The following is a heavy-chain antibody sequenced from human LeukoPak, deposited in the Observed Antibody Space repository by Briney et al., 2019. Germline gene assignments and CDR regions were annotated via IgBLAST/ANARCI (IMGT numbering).Heavy chain of an antibody. D-gene: IGHD3-10*01. Sequence: PSETLSLTCAVYGGSLSGYYWSWIRQPPGKGLEWIGEINHSGSTNYNPSLKSRVTISVDTSKNQFSLKLSSVTAADTAVYYCARHYYYGSGSYWHYYYYMDAWGKGTTVTVSS. CDR1: GGSLSGYY. J-gene: IGHJ6*03. CDR3: ARHYYYGSGSYWHYYYYMDA. CDR2: INHSGST. V-gene: IGHV4-34*01.